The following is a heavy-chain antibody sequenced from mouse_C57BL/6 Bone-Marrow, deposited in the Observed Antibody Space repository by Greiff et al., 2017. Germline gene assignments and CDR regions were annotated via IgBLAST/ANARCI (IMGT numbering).Heavy chain of an antibody. Sequence: QVQLKEPGAELVKPGASVKLSCKASGYTFTSYWMHWVKQRPGQGLEWIGMIHPNSGSTNYNEKFKSKATLTVDKSSSTAYMQLSSLTSEDSAVYYCARWRWLLRGGDAMDYWGQGTSVTVSS. CDR2: IHPNSGST. V-gene: IGHV1-64*01. CDR3: ARWRWLLRGGDAMDY. J-gene: IGHJ4*01. CDR1: GYTFTSYW. D-gene: IGHD2-3*01.